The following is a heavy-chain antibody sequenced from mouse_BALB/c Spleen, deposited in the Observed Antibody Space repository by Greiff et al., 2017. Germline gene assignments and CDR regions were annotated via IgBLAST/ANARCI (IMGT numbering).Heavy chain of an antibody. CDR2: INPYNGAT. D-gene: IGHD4-1*01. V-gene: IGHV1-31*01. J-gene: IGHJ4*01. CDR1: GYSFTGYY. CDR3: ARDWDEGYAMDY. Sequence: VQLQQSGPELVKPGASVKISCKASGYSFTGYYMHWVKQSHVKSLEWIGRINPYNGATSYNQNFKDKASLTVDKSSSTAYMELHSLTSEDSAVYYCARDWDEGYAMDYWGQGTSVTVSS.